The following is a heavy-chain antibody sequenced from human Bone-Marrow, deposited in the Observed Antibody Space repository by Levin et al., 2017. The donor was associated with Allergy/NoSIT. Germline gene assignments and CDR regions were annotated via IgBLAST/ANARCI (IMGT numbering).Heavy chain of an antibody. CDR2: MSSDGSHR. J-gene: IGHJ4*02. CDR3: ARGNYDGSGAN. Sequence: SCAASGFTFIDYAAHWVRQAPGKGLEWVAVMSSDGSHRYYADSVKGRFTISRDNSKNTLNLQMDSLRSEDTAMYYCARGNYDGSGANWGQGTLVTVSS. V-gene: IGHV3-30-3*01. CDR1: GFTFIDYA. D-gene: IGHD3-10*01.